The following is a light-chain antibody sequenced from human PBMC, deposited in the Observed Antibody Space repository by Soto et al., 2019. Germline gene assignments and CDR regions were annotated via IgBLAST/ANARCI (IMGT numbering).Light chain of an antibody. Sequence: QSALAQPSSWSGSPGQSITISCTGTISDVGGYNYVSWYQQQSGKAPKLIIHEVSNRPSGVSNRFSGSKSGNTASLTISGLQAEDEADYYCDSYTSSSAYVFGIGTKVTVL. J-gene: IGLJ1*01. CDR3: DSYTSSSAYV. CDR1: ISDVGGYNY. V-gene: IGLV2-14*01. CDR2: EVS.